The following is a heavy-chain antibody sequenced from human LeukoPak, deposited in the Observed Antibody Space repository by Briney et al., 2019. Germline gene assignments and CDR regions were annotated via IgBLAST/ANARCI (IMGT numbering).Heavy chain of an antibody. D-gene: IGHD6-19*01. V-gene: IGHV3-30*18. CDR3: AKSSSGWYEYYFDY. CDR1: GFTFSSYG. CDR2: ISYDGSNK. Sequence: GGSLRLSCAASGFTFSSYGMHWVRQAPGKGLEWVAVISYDGSNKYYADSVKGRFTISRDNSKNTLYLQMNSLRAEDTAVYYCAKSSSGWYEYYFDYWGQGTLVTVSS. J-gene: IGHJ4*02.